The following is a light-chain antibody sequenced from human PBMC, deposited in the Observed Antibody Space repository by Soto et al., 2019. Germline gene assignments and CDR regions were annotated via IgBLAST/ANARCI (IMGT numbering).Light chain of an antibody. J-gene: IGLJ2*01. CDR2: EVS. CDR1: SSDVGGYNY. V-gene: IGLV2-8*01. Sequence: QSVLTQPPSASGSPGQSVTISCIGTSSDVGGYNYVSWYQQHPGKAPKLTIYEVSKRPSGVPERFSGSKSGNTASLTVSGLQAEDEADYYCSSYAVSNVVFGGGTKLTVL. CDR3: SSYAVSNVV.